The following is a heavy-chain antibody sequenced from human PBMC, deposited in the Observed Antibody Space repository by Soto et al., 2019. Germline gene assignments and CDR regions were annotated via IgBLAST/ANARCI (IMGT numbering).Heavy chain of an antibody. CDR3: ARDQAYTAMGY. J-gene: IGHJ4*02. V-gene: IGHV3-53*01. D-gene: IGHD5-18*01. Sequence: GGSLRLSCAASGFAVSSNYMSWVRQAPGKGLEWVSVIYSGGSTYYADSVKGRFTISRDNSKNTLYLQMNSLRAEDTAVYYCARDQAYTAMGYWGQGTLVTVSS. CDR1: GFAVSSNY. CDR2: IYSGGST.